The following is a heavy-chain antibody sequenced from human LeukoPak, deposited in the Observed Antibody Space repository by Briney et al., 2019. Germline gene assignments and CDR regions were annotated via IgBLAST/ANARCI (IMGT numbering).Heavy chain of an antibody. J-gene: IGHJ4*02. V-gene: IGHV3-7*01. CDR3: ARDLGHSRHYFEY. Sequence: GGSLRLSCADSGFTSSLYFMSWVRQAPGKGLEWVATINLDGSEKFYMDSVKGRFTISRDNAKSSLYLQMNSLGAEDTAVYYCARDLGHSRHYFEYWGQRTLVTVSS. CDR1: GFTSSLYF. D-gene: IGHD7-27*01. CDR2: INLDGSEK.